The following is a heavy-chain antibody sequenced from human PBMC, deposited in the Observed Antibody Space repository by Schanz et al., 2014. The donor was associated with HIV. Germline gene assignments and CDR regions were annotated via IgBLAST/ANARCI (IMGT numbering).Heavy chain of an antibody. D-gene: IGHD2-15*01. V-gene: IGHV1-2*02. CDR1: GGTFSIYA. Sequence: QVQLVQSGAEVKKPGSSVKVSCRASGGTFSIYAINWVRQAPGQGLEWMGGINPNSGGTNYAQKFQGRVTLTRDTSISTAYMELSRLRSDDTAVYYCARGRSGYCSGGSCPYGRYYFDYWGQGTLVTVSS. CDR3: ARGRSGYCSGGSCPYGRYYFDY. J-gene: IGHJ4*02. CDR2: INPNSGGT.